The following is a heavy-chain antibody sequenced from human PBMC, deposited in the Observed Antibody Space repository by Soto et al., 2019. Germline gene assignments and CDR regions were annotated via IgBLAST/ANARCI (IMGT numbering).Heavy chain of an antibody. J-gene: IGHJ4*02. D-gene: IGHD7-27*01. CDR1: PFSPTASVVG. CDR3: AHSLIPNWGSRGAFDY. CDR2: IYWDDDM. Sequence: SGSTAVNPTQPPTITCTCSPFSPTASVVGGGGIRHSPGKALEWLALIYWDDDMRYSPSLKSRLTITKDTSKNQVVLTMTNMDPVDTATYYCAHSLIPNWGSRGAFDYWGQGTLVTVS. V-gene: IGHV2-5*02.